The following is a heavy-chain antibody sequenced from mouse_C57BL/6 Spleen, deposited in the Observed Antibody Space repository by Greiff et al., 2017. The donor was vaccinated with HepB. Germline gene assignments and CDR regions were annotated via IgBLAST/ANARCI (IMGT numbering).Heavy chain of an antibody. CDR3: ARRYDGYYYYAMDY. CDR1: GYTFTSYW. V-gene: IGHV1-55*01. Sequence: QVQLQQPGAELVKPGASVKMSCTASGYTFTSYWITWVKQRPGQGLEWIGDIYPGSGSTNYNEKFKSKATLTVDTSSSTAYMQLSSLTSEDSAVYYCARRYDGYYYYAMDYWGQGTSVTVSS. D-gene: IGHD2-3*01. J-gene: IGHJ4*01. CDR2: IYPGSGST.